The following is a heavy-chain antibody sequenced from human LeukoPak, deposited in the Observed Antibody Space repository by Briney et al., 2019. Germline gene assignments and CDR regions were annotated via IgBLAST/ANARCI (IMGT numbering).Heavy chain of an antibody. CDR1: GFTFTSYA. V-gene: IGHV3-23*01. CDR3: AKVGAVAAFPRDFDN. Sequence: PGGSLRLSCAASGFTFTSYAMSWVRQAPGKGLERVSAIGGSGGSTYYADSVKGRFTISRDNSKNTLYLQMNSLRAEDTAVYYCAKVGAVAAFPRDFDNWGQGTLVTVSS. CDR2: IGGSGGST. D-gene: IGHD6-19*01. J-gene: IGHJ4*02.